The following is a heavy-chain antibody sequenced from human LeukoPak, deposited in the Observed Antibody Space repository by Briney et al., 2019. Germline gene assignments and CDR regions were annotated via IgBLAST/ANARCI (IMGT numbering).Heavy chain of an antibody. CDR1: GFSFSNGW. CDR3: TSPGGDYNMDV. Sequence: PGGSLRLSCAASGFSFSNGWLTWVRQAPGKGLEWVGRIKSKTDGGTTDYAAPVKGRFTISRDDSKNTLYLQMNSLKTEDTAVYYCTSPGGDYNMDVWGQGTTVTVSS. CDR2: IKSKTDGGTT. V-gene: IGHV3-15*01. D-gene: IGHD4/OR15-4a*01. J-gene: IGHJ6*02.